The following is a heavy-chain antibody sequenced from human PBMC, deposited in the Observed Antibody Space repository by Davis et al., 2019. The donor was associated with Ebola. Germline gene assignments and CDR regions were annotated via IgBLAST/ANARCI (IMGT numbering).Heavy chain of an antibody. CDR2: IFRGGADT. V-gene: IGHV3-23*01. J-gene: IGHJ4*02. D-gene: IGHD1-1*01. CDR1: GFTFSSYA. CDR3: SETPGGTATHPGDY. Sequence: GESLKISCAASGFTFSSYAMSWVRQAPGKGLDWVSAIFRGGADTYYADSVKGRFTISRDDSKSTLYLQINSLSAQDTAIYFCSETPGGTATHPGDYLGQGIFVPVSS.